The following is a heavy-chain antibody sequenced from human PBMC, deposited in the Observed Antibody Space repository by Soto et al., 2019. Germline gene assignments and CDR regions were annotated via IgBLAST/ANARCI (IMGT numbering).Heavy chain of an antibody. CDR2: IYPGDSDT. CDR1: RWSFTTYW. Sequence: GECLKISCETSRWSFTTYWLAWVRQMPGKGLDWMGLIYPGDSDTRYSPSFQGQVTISADKSSSTAYLQWSSLKASDTAMYYCASDDDYFDWWGQGTPVTVSS. V-gene: IGHV5-51*01. D-gene: IGHD1-1*01. J-gene: IGHJ4*02. CDR3: ASDDDYFDW.